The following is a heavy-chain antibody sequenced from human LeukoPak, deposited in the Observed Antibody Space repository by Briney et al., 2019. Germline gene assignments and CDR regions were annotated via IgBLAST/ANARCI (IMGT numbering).Heavy chain of an antibody. CDR2: IYYSGST. Sequence: PSETLSLTCTVSGGSISSSSYYWGWIRQPPGKGLEWIGSIYYSGSTYYNPSLKSRVTISVDTSKNQFSLKLSSVTAADTAVYYCARHAYPIFGVVARSDYYMDVWGKGTTVTVSS. J-gene: IGHJ6*03. CDR3: ARHAYPIFGVVARSDYYMDV. V-gene: IGHV4-39*01. D-gene: IGHD3-3*01. CDR1: GGSISSSSYY.